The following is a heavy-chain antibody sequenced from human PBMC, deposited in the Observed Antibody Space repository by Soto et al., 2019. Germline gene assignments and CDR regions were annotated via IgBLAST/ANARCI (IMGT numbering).Heavy chain of an antibody. CDR1: GGIFTSYA. CDR2: IIPIFGTA. V-gene: IGHV1-69*01. Sequence: QVQLVQSGAEVKKPGSSVKVSCKASGGIFTSYAFSWVRQAPGQGLEWMGGIIPIFGTARYAQKFQGRVTITADESTSTASMELSSLRSDDTAVYYCSRGQYSTSYYYYYYGMDVWGQGTTVTGSS. CDR3: SRGQYSTSYYYYYYGMDV. D-gene: IGHD2-21*01. J-gene: IGHJ6*02.